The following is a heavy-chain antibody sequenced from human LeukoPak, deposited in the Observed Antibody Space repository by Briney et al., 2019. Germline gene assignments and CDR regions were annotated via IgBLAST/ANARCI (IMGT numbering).Heavy chain of an antibody. CDR2: ISHDGSNK. V-gene: IGHV3-30*04. Sequence: PWRSLRLSRAASGFTFSSYAMHRVRQAPGNGLEGVAVISHDGSNKYYADSVKGRFTISRDNSKNTLYLQMNSLRAEDTAVYYCARDDYGGYYYGMDVWGQGTTVTVSS. CDR3: ARDDYGGYYYGMDV. J-gene: IGHJ6*02. D-gene: IGHD4-17*01. CDR1: GFTFSSYA.